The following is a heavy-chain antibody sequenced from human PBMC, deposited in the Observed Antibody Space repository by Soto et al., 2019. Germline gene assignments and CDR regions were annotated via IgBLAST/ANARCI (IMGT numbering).Heavy chain of an antibody. Sequence: QVQLQQSGPGLVRPSQTLSLTCAISGDSVSSNSAAWNWIRQSPSRGLAWLGRPYYRSKWDTEYAVSVKSRIAINPDTTRNQFSLPLNSVTPEDTAVYVCARAKFSWFYPWGQGTLVTVSS. J-gene: IGHJ5*02. V-gene: IGHV6-1*01. CDR1: GDSVSSNSAA. CDR2: PYYRSKWDT. CDR3: ARAKFSWFYP.